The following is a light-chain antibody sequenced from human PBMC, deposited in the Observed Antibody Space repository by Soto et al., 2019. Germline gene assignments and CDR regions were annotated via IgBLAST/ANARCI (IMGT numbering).Light chain of an antibody. CDR3: QQYNNWPPWT. J-gene: IGKJ1*01. Sequence: EIVMTQSPATLSVSPGERATLSCRASQSVSSNLAWYQQKPGQAPRLLIYGASTRATGIPARFSGSGSGTEFTLTISSLQSEVFAVYYSQQYNNWPPWTFGQGTQVEIK. V-gene: IGKV3-15*01. CDR2: GAS. CDR1: QSVSSN.